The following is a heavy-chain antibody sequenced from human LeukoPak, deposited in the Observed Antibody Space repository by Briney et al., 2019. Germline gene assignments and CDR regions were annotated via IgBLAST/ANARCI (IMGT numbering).Heavy chain of an antibody. CDR3: SRIFGGTKGYYQH. D-gene: IGHD3-3*01. CDR1: DYSIRDSFF. Sequence: SETLSLTCSVSDYSIRDSFFWGWIRQPPERGREWIRSVYHSGSTYYHQSLQSRVSISLDKSRNQFSLNLRSVIAADTDVYYCSRIFGGTKGYYQHWSQGTLVTVSS. CDR2: VYHSGST. J-gene: IGHJ1*01. V-gene: IGHV4-38-2*02.